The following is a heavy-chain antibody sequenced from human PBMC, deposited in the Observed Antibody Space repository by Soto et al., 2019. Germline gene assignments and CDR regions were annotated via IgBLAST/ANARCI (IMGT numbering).Heavy chain of an antibody. CDR1: GGSISSGGYS. J-gene: IGHJ6*02. CDR3: ARVRPEVGAKLGYYGMDV. V-gene: IGHV4-30-2*01. Sequence: PSETLSLTCAVSGGSISSGGYSWSWIRQLPGKGLEWIGYIYHSGSTYYNPSLKSRVTISVDRSKNQFSLKLSSVTAADTAVYYCARVRPEVGAKLGYYGMDVWGQGTTVTVSS. D-gene: IGHD1-26*01. CDR2: IYHSGST.